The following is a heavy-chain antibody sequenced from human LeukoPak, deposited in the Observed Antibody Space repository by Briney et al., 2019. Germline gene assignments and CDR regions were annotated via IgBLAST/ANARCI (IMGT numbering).Heavy chain of an antibody. Sequence: SETLSLTCAVYGGSFSGYYWSWIRQPPGKGLEWIGEINHSGSTNYNPSLKSRVIISVDTSKNQFSLKVTSVTAADTAVYYCARYVLLWFGELWGQGTLVTVSS. D-gene: IGHD3-10*01. J-gene: IGHJ4*02. CDR3: ARYVLLWFGEL. CDR1: GGSFSGYY. CDR2: INHSGST. V-gene: IGHV4-34*01.